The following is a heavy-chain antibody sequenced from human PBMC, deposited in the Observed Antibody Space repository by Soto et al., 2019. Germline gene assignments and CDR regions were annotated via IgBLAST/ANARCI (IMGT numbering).Heavy chain of an antibody. J-gene: IGHJ6*02. Sequence: QVQLVQSGAEVKKPGSSVKVSCKASGGTFSSYAISWVRQAPGQGLEWMGGIIPISGTANYAQKFQGGVTITADESTSTAYMELSSLRSEDTAVYYCARSQGSSTSLEIYYYYYYSMDVWGQGTTVTVSS. V-gene: IGHV1-69*01. CDR1: GGTFSSYA. CDR3: ARSQGSSTSLEIYYYYYYSMDV. CDR2: IIPISGTA. D-gene: IGHD2-2*01.